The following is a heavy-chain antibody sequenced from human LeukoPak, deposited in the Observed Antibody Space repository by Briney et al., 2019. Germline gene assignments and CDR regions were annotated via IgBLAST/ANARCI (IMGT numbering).Heavy chain of an antibody. CDR3: AKGGGQWLVESYFDY. J-gene: IGHJ4*02. V-gene: IGHV3-9*01. CDR2: ISWNSGSI. Sequence: GRSLRLCCAASGFTFDDYAMHWDRQAPGKGLEWVSGISWNSGSIGYADSVKGRFTISRDNAKNSLYLQMNSLRAEDTALYYCAKGGGQWLVESYFDYWGQGTLVTASS. D-gene: IGHD6-19*01. CDR1: GFTFDDYA.